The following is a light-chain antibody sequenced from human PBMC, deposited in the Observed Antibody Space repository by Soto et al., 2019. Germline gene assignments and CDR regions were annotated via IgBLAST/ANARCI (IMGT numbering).Light chain of an antibody. CDR2: WTS. CDR3: QQYYSTPWT. J-gene: IGKJ1*01. CDR1: QSVLYSSNNKNY. Sequence: IVITQSTESLAVSLGERATINCKSSQSVLYSSNNKNYLAWYQQKPGQPPKLLIYWTSTRESGVPDRFSGSGSGTDFTLTISSLQAEDVAVYYCQQYYSTPWTFGQVTIVDIK. V-gene: IGKV4-1*01.